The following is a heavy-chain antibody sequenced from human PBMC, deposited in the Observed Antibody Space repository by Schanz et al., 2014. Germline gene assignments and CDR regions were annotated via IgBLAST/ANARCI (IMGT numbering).Heavy chain of an antibody. V-gene: IGHV3-74*01. CDR3: ARDIQYHYDTSGPVGAFDI. CDR2: TSNDGSFT. CDR1: GFTFSDSW. J-gene: IGHJ3*02. D-gene: IGHD3-22*01. Sequence: EVQLVESGGGLVQPGGSLRLSCAASGFTFSDSWMHWVRQAPGKGLVWVSRTSNDGSFTTFADSVKGRFTISRDNAKNTLYPQMNSLRAEDTAVYYCARDIQYHYDTSGPVGAFDIWGQGTVVTVSS.